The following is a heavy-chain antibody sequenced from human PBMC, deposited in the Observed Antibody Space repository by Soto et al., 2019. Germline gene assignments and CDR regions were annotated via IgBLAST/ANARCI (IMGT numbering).Heavy chain of an antibody. CDR1: GCTFSSYA. J-gene: IGHJ4*02. CDR2: IIPIFGTA. CDR3: ASWYYDSSGPGFDY. D-gene: IGHD3-22*01. V-gene: IGHV1-69*13. Sequence: SVKVSCKASGCTFSSYAISWVRQAPGQGLEWMGGIIPIFGTANYARKFQGRVTITADESTSTAYMELSSLRSEDTAVYYCASWYYDSSGPGFDYWGQGTLVTVSS.